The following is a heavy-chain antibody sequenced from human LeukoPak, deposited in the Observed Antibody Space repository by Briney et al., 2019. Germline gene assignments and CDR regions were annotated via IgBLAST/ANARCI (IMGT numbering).Heavy chain of an antibody. CDR1: GYSISSGYY. CDR3: ASTGIAAAGSDY. J-gene: IGHJ4*02. V-gene: IGHV4-61*02. D-gene: IGHD6-13*01. Sequence: PSETLSLTCAVSGYSISSGYYWSWIRQPAGKGLEWIGRIYTSGSTNYNPSLKSRVTISVDTSKNQFSLKLSSVTAADTAVYYCASTGIAAAGSDYWGQGTLVTVSS. CDR2: IYTSGST.